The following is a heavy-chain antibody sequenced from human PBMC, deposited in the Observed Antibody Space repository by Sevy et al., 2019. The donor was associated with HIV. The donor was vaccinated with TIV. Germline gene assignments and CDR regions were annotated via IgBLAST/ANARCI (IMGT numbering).Heavy chain of an antibody. CDR2: IYHSGRT. D-gene: IGHD2-21*02. CDR3: ARASAGDRLDYYGMDV. Sequence: SETLSLTCTVSGFSISSGYYWGWSRQSPEKRLEWIGNIYHSGRTYYKPSLKSRVTISVDTSKTQFSLRRISVTAADTAVYYCARASAGDRLDYYGMDVWGQGTTVTVSS. J-gene: IGHJ6*02. CDR1: GFSISSGYY. V-gene: IGHV4-38-2*02.